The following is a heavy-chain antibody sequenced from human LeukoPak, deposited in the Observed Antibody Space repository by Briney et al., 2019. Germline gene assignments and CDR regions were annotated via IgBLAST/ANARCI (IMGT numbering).Heavy chain of an antibody. Sequence: SVKVSCKASGGTFSSYAISWVRQAPGQGLEWMGRIIPIFGIANYAQKFQGRVTITADKSTGTAYMELSSLRSEDTAVYYCARALLLWFGSPVCNWLDPWGQGTLVTVSS. D-gene: IGHD3-10*01. CDR1: GGTFSSYA. V-gene: IGHV1-69*04. J-gene: IGHJ5*02. CDR2: IIPIFGIA. CDR3: ARALLLWFGSPVCNWLDP.